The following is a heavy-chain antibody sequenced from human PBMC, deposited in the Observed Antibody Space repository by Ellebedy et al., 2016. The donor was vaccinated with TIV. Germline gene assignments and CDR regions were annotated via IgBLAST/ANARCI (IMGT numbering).Heavy chain of an antibody. D-gene: IGHD3-22*01. Sequence: ASVKVSCKASGYTFTSYFLYWVRQAPGQGLEWMGIINPTSGSQNYAQKFQGRVTMTRDTSTSTVYMDLSSLRSEDTAVYYCARGDNYYYDSSGYYYSYWGQGTLVTVSS. CDR1: GYTFTSYF. CDR2: INPTSGSQ. J-gene: IGHJ4*02. V-gene: IGHV1-46*01. CDR3: ARGDNYYYDSSGYYYSY.